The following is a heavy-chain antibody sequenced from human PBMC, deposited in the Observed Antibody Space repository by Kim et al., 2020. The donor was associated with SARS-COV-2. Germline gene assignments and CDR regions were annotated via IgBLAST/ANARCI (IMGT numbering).Heavy chain of an antibody. CDR3: ARVAPRPGYLLRTDYYYGMDV. CDR1: GGSISSGGYS. J-gene: IGHJ6*02. CDR2: IHHSGST. Sequence: LSLTCAVSGGSISSGGYSWSWIRQPPGKGLEWIGNIHHSGSTYCNPSLKSGVTISLDRSKNQFSLKLSSVTAADTAVYYCARVAPRPGYLLRTDYYYGMDVWGQGTTVTVSS. D-gene: IGHD2-15*01. V-gene: IGHV4-30-2*01.